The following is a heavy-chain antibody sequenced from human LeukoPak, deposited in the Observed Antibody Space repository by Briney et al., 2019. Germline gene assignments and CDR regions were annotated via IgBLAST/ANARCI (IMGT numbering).Heavy chain of an antibody. Sequence: PSETLSLTCAVYGGSFSGYYWSWIRQPPGKGLEWIGEINHSGSTNYNPSLKSRVTISVDTSKNQFSLKLSSVTAADTAVYYCARRSGYCTNGVCYTGVWFDPWGQGTLVTVSS. CDR3: ARRSGYCTNGVCYTGVWFDP. D-gene: IGHD2-8*01. J-gene: IGHJ5*02. V-gene: IGHV4-34*01. CDR2: INHSGST. CDR1: GGSFSGYY.